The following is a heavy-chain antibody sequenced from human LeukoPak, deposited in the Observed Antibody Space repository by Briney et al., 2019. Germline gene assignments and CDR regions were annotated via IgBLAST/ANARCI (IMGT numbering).Heavy chain of an antibody. CDR2: ISNDGNNK. V-gene: IGHV3-30*18. J-gene: IGHJ4*02. CDR3: AKDGLMRFFDY. D-gene: IGHD2-8*01. CDR1: GFIFSSYD. Sequence: GGSLRLSCAASGFIFSSYDMYWVRQAPGKGLEWVAVISNDGNNKQYADSVKGRFTISRDNPKNTLYLQMNSLRADDTAVYHCAKDGLMRFFDYWGQGTLVTVSS.